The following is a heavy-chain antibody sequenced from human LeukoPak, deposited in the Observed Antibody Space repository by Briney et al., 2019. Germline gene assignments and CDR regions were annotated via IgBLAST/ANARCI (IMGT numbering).Heavy chain of an antibody. D-gene: IGHD3-3*01. CDR2: ISAYNGNT. Sequence: ASVKVSCKASGYTFTSYGISWVRQAPGQGLEWMGWISAYNGNTNYAQKLQGRVTMTTDTSTSTAYMELRSLRSDDTAVYYCARVQYDFWSGRVYYYYYYMDVWGKGTTVTVSS. V-gene: IGHV1-18*01. CDR3: ARVQYDFWSGRVYYYYYYMDV. J-gene: IGHJ6*03. CDR1: GYTFTSYG.